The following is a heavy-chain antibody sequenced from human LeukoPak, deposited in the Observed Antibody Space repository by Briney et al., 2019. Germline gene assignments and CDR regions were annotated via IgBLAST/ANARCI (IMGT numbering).Heavy chain of an antibody. CDR1: GYSITSYW. J-gene: IGHJ3*02. CDR3: ARFSGSYYSLSSGDAFDI. V-gene: IGHV5-51*01. D-gene: IGHD1-26*01. CDR2: IYPGDSDT. Sequence: GASLKISCKGSGYSITSYWIGGVRQLPGEGLEWMGIIYPGDSDTRYSPSFQGQVTISATESISPAYLQWSSLNASDTAMYYCARFSGSYYSLSSGDAFDIWGQGTMVTVSS.